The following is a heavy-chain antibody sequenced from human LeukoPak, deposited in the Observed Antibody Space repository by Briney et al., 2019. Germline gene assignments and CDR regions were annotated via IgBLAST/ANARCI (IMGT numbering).Heavy chain of an antibody. CDR3: TTIWPGAVTAFYPFDT. D-gene: IGHD2-21*02. CDR1: GFTFSNAW. Sequence: GGSLRLSCVASGFTFSNAWMNWVRQAPGKGLEWVGRIKGKTDGGTTDYAAPVKGRITISRDDSTNTLHLQMNSLKTEDTAVYYCTTIWPGAVTAFYPFDTGGQGPWVPVPS. V-gene: IGHV3-15*01. CDR2: IKGKTDGGTT. J-gene: IGHJ4*02.